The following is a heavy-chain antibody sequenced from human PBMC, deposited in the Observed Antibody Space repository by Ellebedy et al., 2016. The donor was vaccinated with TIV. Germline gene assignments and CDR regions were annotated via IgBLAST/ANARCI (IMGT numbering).Heavy chain of an antibody. J-gene: IGHJ4*02. CDR2: IHYSGTT. CDR3: AKYFCPNGVCYHFDY. Sequence: SETLSLTCTVSGGSISGHYWSWIRQSPGKGLEWIGFIHYSGTTTYNPSLNSPVTMSVDTSKNQFSLRLSSVTAADTAVYFCAKYFCPNGVCYHFDYWGRGTLVTVSS. D-gene: IGHD2-8*01. CDR1: GGSISGHY. V-gene: IGHV4-59*11.